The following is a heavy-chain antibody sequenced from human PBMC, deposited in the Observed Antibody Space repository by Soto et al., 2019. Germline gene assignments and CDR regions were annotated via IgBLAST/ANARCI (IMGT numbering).Heavy chain of an antibody. CDR1: GGSFSGYY. CDR3: ARGAVAGYYYYGMDV. Sequence: SETLSLTCAVYGGSFSGYYWSWIRQPPGKGLELIGEINHSGSTNYNPSLKSRVTMSVDTSKNQFSLKLSSVTAADTAVYYCARGAVAGYYYYGMDVWGQGATVTVSS. D-gene: IGHD6-19*01. V-gene: IGHV4-34*01. CDR2: INHSGST. J-gene: IGHJ6*02.